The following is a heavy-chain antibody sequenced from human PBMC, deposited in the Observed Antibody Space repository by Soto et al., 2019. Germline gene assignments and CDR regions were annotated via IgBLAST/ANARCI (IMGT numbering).Heavy chain of an antibody. Sequence: PSETLSLTCTVSGGSISSSSYYWGCIRQPPGKGLEWIASIDYTGNTFYNPSLTSRVTISVDTSKNQFSLKVTSVTAADPAVYYCARINKGYGTDSWGQGTLVTVSS. CDR3: ARINKGYGTDS. J-gene: IGHJ4*02. V-gene: IGHV4-39*01. D-gene: IGHD5-18*01. CDR1: GGSISSSSYY. CDR2: IDYTGNT.